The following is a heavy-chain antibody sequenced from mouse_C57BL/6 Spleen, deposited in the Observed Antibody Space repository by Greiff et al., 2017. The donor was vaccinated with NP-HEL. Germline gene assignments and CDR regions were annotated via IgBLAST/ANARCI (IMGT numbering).Heavy chain of an antibody. D-gene: IGHD1-1*02. J-gene: IGHJ4*01. CDR3: ATEVRGGDFAMDY. V-gene: IGHV1-64*01. CDR1: GYTFTSYW. Sequence: QVQLQQPGAELVKPGASVKLSCKASGYTFTSYWMHWVKQRPGQGLEWIGMINPNSGSTNYNEKFKSKATLTVDTSSSTAYMQLSSLTAEDSAVYYGATEVRGGDFAMDYWGQGTSVTGSS. CDR2: INPNSGST.